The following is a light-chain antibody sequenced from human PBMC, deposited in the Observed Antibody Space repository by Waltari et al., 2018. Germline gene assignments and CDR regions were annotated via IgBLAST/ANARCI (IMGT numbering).Light chain of an antibody. J-gene: IGKJ4*01. V-gene: IGKV4-1*01. CDR3: QQYYSAPLT. Sequence: DIVMTQSPDSLAVSLGERATINCKSSQSVFYSPNNKNHLAWYQQKPRQPPKLLIYWASIRESGVPDRFSGSGSGTDFTLTISSLQAEDVAVYYCQQYYSAPLTFGGGTKVEIK. CDR1: QSVFYSPNNKNH. CDR2: WAS.